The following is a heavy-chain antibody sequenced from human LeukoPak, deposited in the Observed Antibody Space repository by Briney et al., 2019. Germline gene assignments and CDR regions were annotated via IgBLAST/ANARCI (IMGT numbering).Heavy chain of an antibody. CDR1: GGSISSGDYY. J-gene: IGHJ4*02. Sequence: PSQTLSLTCTVSGGSISSGDYYWSWIRQPPEKGLEWIGYIYYSGSTYYNPSLKSRVTISVDTSKNQFSLKLSSVTATDTAVYYCARAVDSSGWPYPDYWGQGTLVTVSS. V-gene: IGHV4-30-4*01. D-gene: IGHD6-19*01. CDR2: IYYSGST. CDR3: ARAVDSSGWPYPDY.